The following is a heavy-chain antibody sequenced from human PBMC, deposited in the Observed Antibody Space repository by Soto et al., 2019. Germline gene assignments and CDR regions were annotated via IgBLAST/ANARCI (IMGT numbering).Heavy chain of an antibody. J-gene: IGHJ6*03. V-gene: IGHV3-21*05. D-gene: IGHD4-17*01. Sequence: AGGSLRLSCAASGFTFSSYGMHWIRQAPGKGLEWISYISASTTHTNYADSVKGRFTISRDNAKNSLFLQMNSLRAEDTAVYYCATCGGGDYVSDYYYYMDVWGKGTTVTVSS. CDR3: ATCGGGDYVSDYYYYMDV. CDR2: ISASTTHT. CDR1: GFTFSSYG.